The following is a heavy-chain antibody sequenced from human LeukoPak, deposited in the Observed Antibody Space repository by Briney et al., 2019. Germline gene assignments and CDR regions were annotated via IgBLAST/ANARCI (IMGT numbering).Heavy chain of an antibody. CDR1: GFTIATYG. CDR2: VGESVHTT. J-gene: IGHJ3*01. CDR3: AKDSFIVVRGVGSDDGFAV. V-gene: IGHV3-23*01. Sequence: GGPLRLSCVASGFTIATYGMSWVRQAPGKGLEWVSVVGESVHTTQCADSVKGRFFISRDNSKNTVHLEMNSLRAEDTAVYYCAKDSFIVVRGVGSDDGFAVWGQGTMVTVYS. D-gene: IGHD3-10*01.